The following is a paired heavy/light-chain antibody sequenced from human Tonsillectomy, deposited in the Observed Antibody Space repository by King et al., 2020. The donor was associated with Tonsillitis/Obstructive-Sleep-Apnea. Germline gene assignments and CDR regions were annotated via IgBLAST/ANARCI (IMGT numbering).Heavy chain of an antibody. D-gene: IGHD3-9*01. J-gene: IGHJ4*02. Sequence: QVHLQQWGAGRLRSSETLSLTCAVYGGSFSDYSWSWMRQPPGKGLEWIGEINHGGGTNSNPSLKSRVTISIDTSKNQFSLRLSSVTAADTAIYYCARGPSHSNISNLFDYWGQGTLVTVSS. CDR1: GGSFSDYS. CDR2: INHGGGT. V-gene: IGHV4-34*02. CDR3: ARGPSHSNISNLFDY.
Light chain of an antibody. CDR3: GTWDSSLSVVV. CDR1: SSNIGNNY. J-gene: IGLJ2*01. Sequence: QSVLTQPPSVSAAPGQKVTISCSGSSSNIGNNYVSWYQQLPGTAPELLIYDNDKRPSRIPDRFSGSKSGTSATLGITGLQTGDEADYYCGTWDSSLSVVVFGGGTKLTVL. CDR2: DND. V-gene: IGLV1-51*01.